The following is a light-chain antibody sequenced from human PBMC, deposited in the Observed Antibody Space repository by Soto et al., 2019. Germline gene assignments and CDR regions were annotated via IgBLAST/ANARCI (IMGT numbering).Light chain of an antibody. CDR2: AAT. CDR3: LQDYNYPLT. CDR1: QGIRND. Sequence: AIQMTQSPSSLSASVGDRVTITCRASQGIRNDLGWYQQKPGKAPKLLIYAATTLQSGVPSRFSGSGSGTDFTLTISSLQPDDFATYYCLQDYNYPLTFGGGNKVEIK. V-gene: IGKV1-6*01. J-gene: IGKJ4*01.